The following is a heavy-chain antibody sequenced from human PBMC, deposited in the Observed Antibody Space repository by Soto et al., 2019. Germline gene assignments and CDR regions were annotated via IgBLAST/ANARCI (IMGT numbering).Heavy chain of an antibody. V-gene: IGHV4-38-2*01. CDR2: IYYSGDT. CDR3: ASLQVPGNFDY. J-gene: IGHJ4*02. Sequence: SETLSLTCAVSGDSISRGYHWAWIRQSPTKGLEWIANIYYSGDTYFHPSLRSRLTVSVDTSKNQFSLKLSSLTAADTAMYYCASLQVPGNFDYWGQGTLVTVSS. D-gene: IGHD6-13*01. CDR1: GDSISRGYH.